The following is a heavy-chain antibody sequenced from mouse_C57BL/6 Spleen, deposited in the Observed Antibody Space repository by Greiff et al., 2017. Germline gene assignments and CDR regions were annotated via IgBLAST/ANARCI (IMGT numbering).Heavy chain of an antibody. CDR3: AREENYYGSSLEDY. Sequence: VQLQQPGAELVKPGASVKMSCKASGYTFTSYWITWVKQRPGQGLEWIGDIYPGSGSTNYNEKFKSKATLTVDTSSSTAYMQLSSLTSEDSAVYYCAREENYYGSSLEDYWGQGTSVTVSS. CDR1: GYTFTSYW. V-gene: IGHV1-55*01. CDR2: IYPGSGST. D-gene: IGHD1-1*01. J-gene: IGHJ4*01.